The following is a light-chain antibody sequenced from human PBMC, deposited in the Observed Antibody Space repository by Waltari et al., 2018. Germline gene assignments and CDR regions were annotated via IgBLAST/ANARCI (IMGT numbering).Light chain of an antibody. CDR3: QRYGTLPAT. V-gene: IGKV3-20*01. CDR2: DAS. CDR1: QSVSRT. J-gene: IGKJ1*01. Sequence: EIVLTQSPGTLSLSPGERATLSCRSSQSVSRTLAWYQQKPGQAPRLLIYDASSRATGIPDWFSGSESGTDFSLTISRLEPEDFAVYYCQRYGTLPATFGQGTKVEIK.